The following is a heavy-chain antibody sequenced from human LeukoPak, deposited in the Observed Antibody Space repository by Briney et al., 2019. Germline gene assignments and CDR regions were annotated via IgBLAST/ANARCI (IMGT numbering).Heavy chain of an antibody. Sequence: PSETLSLTCTVSGGSISSYYWSWIQQPAGKGLEWIGRIYTSGSTNYNPSLKSRVTMSVDTSKNQFPLKLSSVTAADTAVYYCARVQVLDYYDSSGAYYMDVWGKGTTVTVSS. CDR3: ARVQVLDYYDSSGAYYMDV. CDR1: GGSISSYY. V-gene: IGHV4-4*07. D-gene: IGHD3-22*01. CDR2: IYTSGST. J-gene: IGHJ6*03.